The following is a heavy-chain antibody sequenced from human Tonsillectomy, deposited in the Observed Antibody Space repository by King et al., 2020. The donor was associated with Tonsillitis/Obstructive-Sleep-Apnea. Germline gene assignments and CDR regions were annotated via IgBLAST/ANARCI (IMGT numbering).Heavy chain of an antibody. CDR2: ISDRGDNT. CDR3: AGGPAGADYYYMDV. J-gene: IGHJ6*03. Sequence: VQLVESGGGLVQPGGSLRLSCAASGFTFSTYAMSWVRQAPGKGLEWDSSISDRGDNTFNAGSVKGRFTMSRDNSKNTLYLQMKSLRAEDTALYYCAGGPAGADYYYMDVWGKGTTVTVSS. V-gene: IGHV3-23*04. CDR1: GFTFSTYA. D-gene: IGHD6-19*01.